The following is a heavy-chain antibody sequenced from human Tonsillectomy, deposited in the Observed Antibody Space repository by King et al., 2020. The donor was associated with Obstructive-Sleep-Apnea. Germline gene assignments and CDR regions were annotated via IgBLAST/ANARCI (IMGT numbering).Heavy chain of an antibody. CDR3: AREEATPDFAEYYFDY. J-gene: IGHJ4*02. D-gene: IGHD3-3*01. CDR1: GGSVSSGSYY. CDR2: IYYSGST. V-gene: IGHV4-61*01. Sequence: QLQESGPGLVKPSETLSLTCTVSGGSVSSGSYYWSWIRQPPGKGREWIGYIYYSGSTNYNPTLKSRVTISVDTSQNHFSLTLSSVTAADTAVYYCAREEATPDFAEYYFDYWGQGTLVTVSS.